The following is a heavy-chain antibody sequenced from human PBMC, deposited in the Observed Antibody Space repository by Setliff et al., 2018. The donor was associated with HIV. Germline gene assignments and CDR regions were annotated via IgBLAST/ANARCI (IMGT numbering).Heavy chain of an antibody. D-gene: IGHD5-12*01. CDR1: GGIFRREA. Sequence: SVKVSCKASGGIFRREAISWVRQAPGQGLEWMGGIIPIFGTTNYAQKFQGRVTITADISTSTAYVELSSLRSEDTAVYYCGLATILGGPFDYWGQGTLVTVSS. J-gene: IGHJ4*02. CDR2: IIPIFGTT. V-gene: IGHV1-69*06. CDR3: GLATILGGPFDY.